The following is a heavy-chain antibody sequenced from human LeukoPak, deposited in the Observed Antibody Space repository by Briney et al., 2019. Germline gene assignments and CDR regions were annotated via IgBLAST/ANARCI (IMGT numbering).Heavy chain of an antibody. Sequence: SVKVSCKASGGTFSSYAISWVRQAPGQGLEWMGGIIPIFGSANYAQKFQGRVTITADESTSTAYMELSSLRSEDTAVYYCARGPYSSSWPPLDYWGQGTLVTVSS. D-gene: IGHD6-13*01. V-gene: IGHV1-69*13. CDR2: IIPIFGSA. CDR3: ARGPYSSSWPPLDY. CDR1: GGTFSSYA. J-gene: IGHJ4*02.